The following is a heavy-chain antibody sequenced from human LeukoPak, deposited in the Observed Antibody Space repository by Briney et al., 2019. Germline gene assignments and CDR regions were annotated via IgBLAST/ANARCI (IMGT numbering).Heavy chain of an antibody. V-gene: IGHV4-59*08. Sequence: KSSETLSLTCTVSGGSISGYYWTWIRQLPGKGLEWIGYIYNSGITNYNPSLKSRVTVSVDTSKNQFSLRLTSVTAAVTAVYYCARSVPSLDYLFDSWGHGTLVTVSS. J-gene: IGHJ5*01. CDR1: GGSISGYY. CDR3: ARSVPSLDYLFDS. CDR2: IYNSGIT. D-gene: IGHD4-11*01.